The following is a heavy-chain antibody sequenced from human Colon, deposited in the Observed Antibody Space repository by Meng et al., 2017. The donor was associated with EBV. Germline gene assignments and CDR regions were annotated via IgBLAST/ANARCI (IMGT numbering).Heavy chain of an antibody. Sequence: EQLPGSGPGCVKPSQTLSLTWAGSGGSISSVGYYWSWIRQPPGKGLEWIGYIYYSGSTYYIPSLKSRVTISVDTAKNQFSLKLSSVTAADTAVYYCARSAMISAWFDPWGQGTLVTVSS. J-gene: IGHJ5*02. V-gene: IGHV4-30-4*01. CDR3: ARSAMISAWFDP. CDR2: IYYSGST. CDR1: GGSISSVGYY. D-gene: IGHD3-22*01.